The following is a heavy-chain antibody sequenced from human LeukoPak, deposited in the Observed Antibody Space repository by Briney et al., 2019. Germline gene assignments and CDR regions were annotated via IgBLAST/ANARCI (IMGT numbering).Heavy chain of an antibody. V-gene: IGHV4-4*02. J-gene: IGHJ4*02. CDR1: GGSISSSSGNC. CDR3: ARNGGNSDFDY. CDR2: VYHSGST. Sequence: SESLSLTCAVSGGSISSSSGNCWTWVRQPPGKGLEWIGEVYHSGSTNYNPSLKSRVTMLLDKSKNQFSLKLSSVTAADTAVYYCARNGGNSDFDYWGQGTLVTVSS. D-gene: IGHD4-23*01.